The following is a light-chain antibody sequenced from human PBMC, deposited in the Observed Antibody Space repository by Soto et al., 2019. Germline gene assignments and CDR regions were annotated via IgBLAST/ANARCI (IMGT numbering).Light chain of an antibody. J-gene: IGKJ1*01. CDR3: QQYVHWPPGT. Sequence: EIVVTQSPATLSVSPGERVTLSCRASQSVSSSLAWYQQRPGQAPRLLIYDTSTRAPGIAARFSGSGSGTEFTLTIRSLQSEDVAVYYCQQYVHWPPGTFGQGTKVDIK. V-gene: IGKV3-15*01. CDR2: DTS. CDR1: QSVSSS.